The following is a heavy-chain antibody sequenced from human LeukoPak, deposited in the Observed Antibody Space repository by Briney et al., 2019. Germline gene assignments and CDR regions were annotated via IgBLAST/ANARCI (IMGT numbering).Heavy chain of an antibody. CDR1: GGSFSGYY. V-gene: IGHV4-34*01. D-gene: IGHD4-23*01. Sequence: PSETLSLTCVVYGGSFSGYYWSWIRQPPGKGLEWIGEINHSGSTNYNPSLKSRVTISVDTSKNQFSLKLSSVTAADTAVYYCARTGRWASRIDYWGQGTLVTVSS. J-gene: IGHJ4*02. CDR3: ARTGRWASRIDY. CDR2: INHSGST.